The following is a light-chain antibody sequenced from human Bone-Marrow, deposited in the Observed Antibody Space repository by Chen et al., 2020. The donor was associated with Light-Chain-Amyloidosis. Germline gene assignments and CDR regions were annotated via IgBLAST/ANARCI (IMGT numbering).Light chain of an antibody. J-gene: IGLJ2*01. Sequence: QSVLTQPPSASGTPGQRGTISCSGSSSNIGSNTVNWYQQLPGTAPKLLIYSNNQRPSGVPDRFSGSKSGTSASLAISGLQSEDEADYYCAAWDDSLNDVVFGGGTKLTVL. V-gene: IGLV1-44*01. CDR1: SSNIGSNT. CDR2: SNN. CDR3: AAWDDSLNDVV.